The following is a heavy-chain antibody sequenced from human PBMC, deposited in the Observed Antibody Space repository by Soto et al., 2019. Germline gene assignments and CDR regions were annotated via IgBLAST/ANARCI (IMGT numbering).Heavy chain of an antibody. Sequence: QVQLQESGPGLVKPSETLSLTCTVSGGSISSYYWSWIRQPPGKGLEWIGYIYYSGSTNYNPSLKSRVTISVDTSKNQFSLKLSSVTAADTAVYYCARGRGMRGSGSLRNYYYYGMDVWGQGTTVTVSS. CDR3: ARGRGMRGSGSLRNYYYYGMDV. J-gene: IGHJ6*02. D-gene: IGHD3-10*01. V-gene: IGHV4-59*01. CDR1: GGSISSYY. CDR2: IYYSGST.